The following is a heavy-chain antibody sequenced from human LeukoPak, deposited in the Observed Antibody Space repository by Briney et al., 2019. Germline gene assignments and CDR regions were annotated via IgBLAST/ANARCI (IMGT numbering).Heavy chain of an antibody. Sequence: SETLSLTCTVSGGSLSLYYWSLIRQPPGKGLEWIGYISYSGSTSYNPSLRSRVTISVDTSKNQFSLRLRSVTAADPAVYYGARAGGNWFDPWGQGTLVTVSS. CDR2: ISYSGST. D-gene: IGHD3-10*01. J-gene: IGHJ5*02. V-gene: IGHV4-59*01. CDR3: ARAGGNWFDP. CDR1: GGSLSLYY.